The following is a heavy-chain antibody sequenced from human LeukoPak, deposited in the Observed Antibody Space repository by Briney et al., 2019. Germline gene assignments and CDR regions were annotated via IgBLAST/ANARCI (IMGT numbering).Heavy chain of an antibody. CDR3: AGDHGSGSYKAFDI. CDR2: IYHSGST. CDR1: GGSIGSGGYS. J-gene: IGHJ3*02. V-gene: IGHV4-30-2*01. D-gene: IGHD3-10*01. Sequence: SETLSLTCAVSGGSIGSGGYSWSWIRQPPGKGLEWIGYIYHSGSTYYNPSLKSRVTISVDRSKNQFSLKLSSVTAADTAVYYCAGDHGSGSYKAFDIWGQGTMVTVSS.